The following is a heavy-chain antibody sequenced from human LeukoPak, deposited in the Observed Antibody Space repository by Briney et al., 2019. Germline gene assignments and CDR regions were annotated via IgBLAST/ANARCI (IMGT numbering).Heavy chain of an antibody. CDR3: ARHLATVPKFDY. Sequence: PSETLSLTCTVSGGSISSYYWSLIRQPPGKGLEWIGYIYYSGSTNYNPSLKSRVTISVDTSKNQFSLKLSSVTAADTAVYYCARHLATVPKFDYWGQGTLVTVSS. CDR1: GGSISSYY. D-gene: IGHD4-17*01. V-gene: IGHV4-59*08. CDR2: IYYSGST. J-gene: IGHJ4*02.